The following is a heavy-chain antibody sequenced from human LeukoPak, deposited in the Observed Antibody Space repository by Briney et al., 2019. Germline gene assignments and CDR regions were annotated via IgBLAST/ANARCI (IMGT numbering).Heavy chain of an antibody. CDR2: ISAYNGNT. J-gene: IGHJ4*02. CDR1: GYTFTSYG. D-gene: IGHD2-2*01. V-gene: IGHV1-18*01. CDR3: ASGSVVLVPAAITQVDY. Sequence: ASVKVSCKASGYTFTSYGISWVRQAPGQGLEWMGWISAYNGNTNYAQKLQGRVTMTTDTSTSTAYMELRSLRSGDTAVYYCASGSVVLVPAAITQVDYWGQGTLVTVSS.